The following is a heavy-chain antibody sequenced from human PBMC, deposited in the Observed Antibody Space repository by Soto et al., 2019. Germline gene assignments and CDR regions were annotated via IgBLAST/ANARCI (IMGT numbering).Heavy chain of an antibody. CDR1: GFTVSDNY. V-gene: IGHV3-53*01. CDR3: ASPLGGGYYGMDV. J-gene: IGHJ6*02. Sequence: LRLSCAASGFTVSDNYMSWVRQAPGKGLEWVSIIFDNGGTYYADSVKGRFTISRDNSKNTLHLQMKSLRAEDTAVYYCASPLGGGYYGMDVWGQGTTVTVSS. CDR2: IFDNGGT. D-gene: IGHD3-16*01.